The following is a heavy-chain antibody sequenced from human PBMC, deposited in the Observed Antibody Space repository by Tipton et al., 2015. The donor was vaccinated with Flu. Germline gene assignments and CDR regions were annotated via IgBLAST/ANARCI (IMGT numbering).Heavy chain of an antibody. J-gene: IGHJ3*02. CDR1: GYNFATYW. V-gene: IGHV5-51*03. D-gene: IGHD6-19*01. Sequence: VQLVQSGAEVKKPGESLKISCQAFGYNFATYWIHWVRQMPGKELEWMGSIFPGNSDTRYSPSFQGQVTMSADKSISTAYLQWSRLTASDTGMYYCAAAVAAYAFDIWGQGTMVTVSS. CDR2: IFPGNSDT. CDR3: AAAVAAYAFDI.